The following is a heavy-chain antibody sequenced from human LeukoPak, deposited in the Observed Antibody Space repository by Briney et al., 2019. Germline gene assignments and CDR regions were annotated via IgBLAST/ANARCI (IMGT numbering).Heavy chain of an antibody. CDR1: GFTFSSYA. Sequence: GGSPRLSCAASGFTFSSYAMSWIRRAPGKGLEWVSAISGSGGSTYYADSVKGRFTISRDNSKNTLYLQMNSLRAEDTAVYYCAKELGRGYYYYGMDVWGQGTTVTVSS. J-gene: IGHJ6*02. V-gene: IGHV3-23*01. CDR3: AKELGRGYYYYGMDV. CDR2: ISGSGGST. D-gene: IGHD3-10*01.